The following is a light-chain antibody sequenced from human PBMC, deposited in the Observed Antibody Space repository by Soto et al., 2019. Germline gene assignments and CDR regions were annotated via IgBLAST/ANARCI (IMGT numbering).Light chain of an antibody. CDR1: QTVSSNY. V-gene: IGKV3-20*01. CDR2: VAS. CDR3: QQYPGPRTT. Sequence: EIILTQSPDTLSLAPGERATLSCRASQTVSSNYLAWCQQRPGQAPRPRLYVASTRAAGIPDGSSGSGSGTDLTLTITRLEPEVSALYFCQQYPGPRTTFGQGKRLQIK. J-gene: IGKJ5*01.